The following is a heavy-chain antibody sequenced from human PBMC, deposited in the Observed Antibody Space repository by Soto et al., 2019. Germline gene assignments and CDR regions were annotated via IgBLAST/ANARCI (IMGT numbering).Heavy chain of an antibody. CDR3: AKEELVVVVAATPEDWFDP. CDR2: ISGSGGST. D-gene: IGHD2-15*01. CDR1: GFTFSSYA. V-gene: IGHV3-23*01. J-gene: IGHJ5*02. Sequence: EVQLLESGGGLVQPGGSLRLSCAASGFTFSSYAMSWVRQAPGKGLEWVSAISGSGGSTYYADSVKGRFTISGDNSKNTLYLQMNSLRAEDTAVYYCAKEELVVVVAATPEDWFDPWGQGTLVTVSS.